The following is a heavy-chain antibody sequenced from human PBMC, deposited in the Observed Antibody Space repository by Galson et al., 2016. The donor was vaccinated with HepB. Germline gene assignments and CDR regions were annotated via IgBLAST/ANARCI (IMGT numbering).Heavy chain of an antibody. V-gene: IGHV4-61*01. D-gene: IGHD1-26*01. Sequence: TLSLTCTVSGASFSSDRHYWSWIRQPPGKGLEWIGFFPHSGTTNYNASLNSRVTISLDTSKNQFSLKLTSVTAADTAVYYCAKDNSGSYIDDWGQGILVTVSS. J-gene: IGHJ4*02. CDR2: FPHSGTT. CDR1: GASFSSDRHY. CDR3: AKDNSGSYIDD.